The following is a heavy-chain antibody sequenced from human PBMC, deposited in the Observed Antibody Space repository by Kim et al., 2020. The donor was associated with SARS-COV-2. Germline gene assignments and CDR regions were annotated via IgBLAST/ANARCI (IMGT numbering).Heavy chain of an antibody. J-gene: IGHJ4*02. CDR3: ALYDHSWGSSPN. Sequence: GGSLRLSCAASGFTFSSYWMHWVRQAPGKGLVWVSRINSGGSITTYADSVKGRFTISRDNAKNTLYLQMNSLRAEDTAVYYCALYDHSWGSSPNWGQGTLVTVSS. D-gene: IGHD3-16*01. CDR1: GFTFSSYW. CDR2: INSGGSIT. V-gene: IGHV3-74*01.